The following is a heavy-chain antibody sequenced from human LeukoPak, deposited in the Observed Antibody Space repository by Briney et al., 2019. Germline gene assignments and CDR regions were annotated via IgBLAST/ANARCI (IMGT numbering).Heavy chain of an antibody. CDR1: GGSISSYY. Sequence: SETLSLTCTVSGGSISSYYWSWIRQPAGKGLEWIGRIYTSGSTNYNPSLKSRVTMGEDTSKNQFSLTLSSVTAADTAVYYCARSPRSRGGGWFAPWGQGTLVTVSS. CDR2: IYTSGST. CDR3: ARSPRSRGGGWFAP. V-gene: IGHV4-4*07. J-gene: IGHJ5*02. D-gene: IGHD3-10*01.